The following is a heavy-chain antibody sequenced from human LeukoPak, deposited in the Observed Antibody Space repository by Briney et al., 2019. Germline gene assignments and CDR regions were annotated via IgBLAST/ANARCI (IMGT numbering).Heavy chain of an antibody. D-gene: IGHD4-23*01. Sequence: GGSLRLSCAASGFTFSSYWMSWVRQAPGKGLEWVANIKQDGSEKYYVDSVKGRFTIARDDARTSLYLQMHSLRDEDTALYYCVRAGWELDYWGQGTPVTVSS. J-gene: IGHJ4*02. V-gene: IGHV3-7*01. CDR3: VRAGWELDY. CDR2: IKQDGSEK. CDR1: GFTFSSYW.